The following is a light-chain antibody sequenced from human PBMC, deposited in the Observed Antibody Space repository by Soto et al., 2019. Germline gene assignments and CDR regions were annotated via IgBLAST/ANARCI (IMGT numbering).Light chain of an antibody. CDR1: QSVSSY. J-gene: IGKJ1*01. CDR2: DAS. CDR3: QQYGSSPRT. Sequence: EIVLTQSPATLSLSPGERATLFCRASQSVSSYLAWYQQKPGQAPRLLIYDASSRATGIPDRFSGSGSGTDFTLTISRLEPEDFAMYYCQQYGSSPRTFGQGTKVDIK. V-gene: IGKV3-20*01.